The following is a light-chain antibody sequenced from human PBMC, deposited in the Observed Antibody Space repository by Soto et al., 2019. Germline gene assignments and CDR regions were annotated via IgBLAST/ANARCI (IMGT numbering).Light chain of an antibody. Sequence: QLVLTQSPSGSSSLGASVKFTCTLSSGHSSYAIAWHQQQPEKGPRYLMKVNSDGSHNKGDGIPDRFSGSSSGAERYLTISSLQSEDKADYYCQTWDTGIWVFGAGTKVTIL. CDR3: QTWDTGIWV. V-gene: IGLV4-69*01. CDR2: VNSDGSH. J-gene: IGLJ3*02. CDR1: SGHSSYA.